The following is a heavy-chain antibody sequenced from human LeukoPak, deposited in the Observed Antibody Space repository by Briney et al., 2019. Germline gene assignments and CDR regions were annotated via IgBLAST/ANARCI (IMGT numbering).Heavy chain of an antibody. V-gene: IGHV3-7*01. CDR3: ARVPWFGEPNSGGDSGY. CDR1: GFTFSSYW. CDR2: IRQDGSEK. Sequence: GGSLRLSCAASGFTFSSYWMSWVRQAPGKGLEWVANIRQDGSEKYYVDSVKGRFTISRDNAKNSLYLQMNSLRAEDTAVYYCARVPWFGEPNSGGDSGYWGQGTLVTVS. D-gene: IGHD3-10*01. J-gene: IGHJ4*02.